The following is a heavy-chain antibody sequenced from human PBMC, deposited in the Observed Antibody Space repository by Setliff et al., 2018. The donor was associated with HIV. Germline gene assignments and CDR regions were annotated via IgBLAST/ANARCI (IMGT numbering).Heavy chain of an antibody. Sequence: GGSLRLSCGASGFRVTDTYMAWVRQAPGKGLEWVTLIYKAGKTYYADFVKGRFTISRDNSKNTLYLRMNSLRAEDTAVYYCAQAQTSVSGSYYQYLQHWGQGTLVTVSS. D-gene: IGHD3-10*01. J-gene: IGHJ1*01. CDR3: AQAQTSVSGSYYQYLQH. CDR2: IYKAGKT. V-gene: IGHV3-53*01. CDR1: GFRVTDTY.